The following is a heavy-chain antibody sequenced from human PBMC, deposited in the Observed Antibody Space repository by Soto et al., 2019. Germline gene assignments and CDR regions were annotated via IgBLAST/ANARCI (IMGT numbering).Heavy chain of an antibody. D-gene: IGHD5-18*01. Sequence: QVQLQESGPGLVKPSETLSLTCTVSGGSISSYYWSWIRQPPGKGLEWIGYIYYSGSTYYNPSLKSRVTISVDRSKNQFSLKLSSVTAADTAVYYCARGSYRNFDYWGQGTLVTVSS. CDR1: GGSISSYY. J-gene: IGHJ4*02. CDR3: ARGSYRNFDY. V-gene: IGHV4-59*12. CDR2: IYYSGST.